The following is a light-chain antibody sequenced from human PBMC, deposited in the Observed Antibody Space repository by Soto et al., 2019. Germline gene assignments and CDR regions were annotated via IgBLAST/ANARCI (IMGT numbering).Light chain of an antibody. J-gene: IGKJ5*01. CDR2: AAS. V-gene: IGKV1-9*01. Sequence: DIQLTQSPSFLSASVGDRVTITCRASQGISSYLAWYQQKPGEAPKFLIYAASTLRGGVPSRFSGSGSVTELTLTISSLRPEDFATHYYQGLNDYPIAFGQGTRLEIK. CDR3: QGLNDYPIA. CDR1: QGISSY.